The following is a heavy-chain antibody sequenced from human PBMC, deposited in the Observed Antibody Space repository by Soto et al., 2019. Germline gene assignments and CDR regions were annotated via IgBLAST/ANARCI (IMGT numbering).Heavy chain of an antibody. CDR1: GFTFSSYG. CDR3: AREEQRITIFGVVTDLRDYYYYGMDV. CDR2: IWYDGSNK. D-gene: IGHD3-3*01. J-gene: IGHJ6*02. V-gene: IGHV3-33*01. Sequence: GGSLRLSCAASGFTFSSYGMHWVRQAPGKGLEWVAVIWYDGSNKYYADSVKGRFTISRDNSKNTLYLQMNSLRAEDTAVYYCAREEQRITIFGVVTDLRDYYYYGMDVWGQGTTVTVSS.